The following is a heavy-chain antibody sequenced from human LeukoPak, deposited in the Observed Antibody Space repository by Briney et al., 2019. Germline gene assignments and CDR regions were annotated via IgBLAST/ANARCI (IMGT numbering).Heavy chain of an antibody. V-gene: IGHV4-59*08. D-gene: IGHD3-22*01. CDR2: IYYSGST. CDR3: ARRLQNDEYYYDSSSYDY. J-gene: IGHJ4*02. Sequence: SETLSLTCTVSGASISSYYWSWIRQPPGKRLEWIGYIYYSGSTNYNPSLKSRVTISVDTSKNQFSLKLSSVTAADTAVYYCARRLQNDEYYYDSSSYDYWGQGTLVTVSS. CDR1: GASISSYY.